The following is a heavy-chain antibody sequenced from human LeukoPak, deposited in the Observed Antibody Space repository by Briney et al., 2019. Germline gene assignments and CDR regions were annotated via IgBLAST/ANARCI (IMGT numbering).Heavy chain of an antibody. CDR2: ISGLGGNT. Sequence: GGSLRLSCAASGFTFSSYAMTWVRQAPGEWLEWVSAISGLGGNTYYADSVKGRFTISRDNSKNTLYLQMNSLRAEDTAVYYCAKAVRWELPQGFDCWGQGTLVTVSS. D-gene: IGHD1-26*01. CDR1: GFTFSSYA. CDR3: AKAVRWELPQGFDC. J-gene: IGHJ4*02. V-gene: IGHV3-23*01.